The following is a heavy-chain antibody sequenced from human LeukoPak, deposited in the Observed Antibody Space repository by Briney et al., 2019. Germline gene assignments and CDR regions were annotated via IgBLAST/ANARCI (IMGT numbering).Heavy chain of an antibody. D-gene: IGHD6-13*01. J-gene: IGHJ4*02. V-gene: IGHV3-30*02. CDR3: AKVLGGYSSSWNY. CDR1: GFTFSNYG. CDR2: VYYDGNNK. Sequence: GGSLKPPCAASGFTFSNYGMPWVPQAPGKGRGGGAFVYYDGNNKYYAASVKGRFTISRDNSKNTLYLQMNSLRAEDTAVYYCAKVLGGYSSSWNYWGQGTLVTVSS.